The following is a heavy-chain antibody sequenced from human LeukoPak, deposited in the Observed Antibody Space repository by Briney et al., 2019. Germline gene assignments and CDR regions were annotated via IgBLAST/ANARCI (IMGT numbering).Heavy chain of an antibody. CDR3: AKDSRSGSYYNY. CDR2: ISYDGSNK. J-gene: IGHJ4*02. Sequence: PGRSPRLSCAASGFTFSSYGMHWVRQAPGKGLEWVAVISYDGSNKYYADSVKGRFTISRDNSKNTLYLQMNSLRAEDTAVYYCAKDSRSGSYYNYWGQGTLVTVSS. D-gene: IGHD1-26*01. V-gene: IGHV3-30*18. CDR1: GFTFSSYG.